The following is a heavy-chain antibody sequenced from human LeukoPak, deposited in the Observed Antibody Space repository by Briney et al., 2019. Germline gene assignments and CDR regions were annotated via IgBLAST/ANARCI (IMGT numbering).Heavy chain of an antibody. CDR2: IYYSGST. CDR1: GGSISSGGYY. J-gene: IGHJ3*02. V-gene: IGHV4-31*03. D-gene: IGHD4-17*01. Sequence: PSETLSLTCTVSGGSISSGGYYWSWIRQHPGKGLEWIGYIYYSGSTYYNPSLKSRATISVDTSKNQFSLKLSSVTAADTAVYYCATGNLGDYGRDAFDIWGQGTMVTVSS. CDR3: ATGNLGDYGRDAFDI.